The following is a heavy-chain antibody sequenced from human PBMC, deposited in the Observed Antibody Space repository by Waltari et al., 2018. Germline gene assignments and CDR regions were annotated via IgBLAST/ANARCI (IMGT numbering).Heavy chain of an antibody. V-gene: IGHV4-34*01. Sequence: QVQLQQWGAGLLKPSETRSLTCAVYGGSFSGYYWSWIRQPPGKGLEWIGEINHSGSTNYNPSLKSRVTISVDTSKNQFSLKLSSVTAADTAVYYCARGGGVAARPWRLDYWGQGTLVTVSS. CDR1: GGSFSGYY. J-gene: IGHJ4*02. CDR3: ARGGGVAARPWRLDY. D-gene: IGHD6-6*01. CDR2: INHSGST.